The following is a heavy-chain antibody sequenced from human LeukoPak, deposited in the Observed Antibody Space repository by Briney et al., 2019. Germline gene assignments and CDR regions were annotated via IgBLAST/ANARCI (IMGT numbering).Heavy chain of an antibody. V-gene: IGHV3-30*14. CDR3: ARVGDHYHWNLDL. D-gene: IGHD3-10*01. CDR2: IAHDGNNK. J-gene: IGHJ2*01. Sequence: GGSLRLSCAASGFTFSNYAMHWVRQAPGKGLEWVAVIAHDGNNKYYTDSVKGRFTISRDTSKNMVSLQMNSLRAEDTAVYFCARVGDHYHWNLDLWGRGTLVTVSS. CDR1: GFTFSNYA.